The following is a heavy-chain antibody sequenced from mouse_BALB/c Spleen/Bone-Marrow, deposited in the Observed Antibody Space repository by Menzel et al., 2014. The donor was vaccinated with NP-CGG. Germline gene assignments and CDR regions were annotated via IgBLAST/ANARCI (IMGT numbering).Heavy chain of an antibody. CDR1: GYTFTSYW. CDR2: IYPGDGDT. CDR3: ARNWEFAY. D-gene: IGHD4-1*01. J-gene: IGHJ3*01. Sequence: VQLQQSGAELARPGASVKLSCKASGYTFTSYWMQWVKQRPGQGLEWIGAIYPGDGDTRDTQKFKGKATLTADKSSSTAYMQLSSLASEDSAVYYCARNWEFAYWGQGTLVTVSA. V-gene: IGHV1-87*01.